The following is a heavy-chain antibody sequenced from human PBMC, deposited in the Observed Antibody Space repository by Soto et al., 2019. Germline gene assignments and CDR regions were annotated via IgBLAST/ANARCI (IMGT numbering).Heavy chain of an antibody. CDR1: GFTFDDYA. CDR3: AKDSGVVVAFPDWFDP. J-gene: IGHJ5*02. D-gene: IGHD2-15*01. V-gene: IGHV3-9*01. Sequence: PGGSLRLSCAASGFTFDDYAMHWFRQAPGKGLEWVSGISWDSGSIGYADSVKGRFAVSRDNAKNSLYLQMNSLRAEDTAVYYCAKDSGVVVAFPDWFDPRGQGALVTVSS. CDR2: ISWDSGSI.